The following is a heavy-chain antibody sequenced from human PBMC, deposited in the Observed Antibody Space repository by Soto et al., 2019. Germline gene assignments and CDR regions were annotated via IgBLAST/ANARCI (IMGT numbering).Heavy chain of an antibody. Sequence: GGALRLSCASSGFTFSDYYMSWIRQAPGKGLEWVSYIGTRGNTKYYADSVRGRFTISRDNAKNSLYLQMNSLRADDTAVYYCARDGTEYYGEYYDYWGQGIPVTVSS. CDR2: IGTRGNTK. CDR1: GFTFSDYY. V-gene: IGHV3-11*01. CDR3: ARDGTEYYGEYYDY. D-gene: IGHD4-17*01. J-gene: IGHJ4*02.